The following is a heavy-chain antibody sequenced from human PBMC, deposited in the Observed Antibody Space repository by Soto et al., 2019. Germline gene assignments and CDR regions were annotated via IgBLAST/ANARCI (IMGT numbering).Heavy chain of an antibody. J-gene: IGHJ3*01. D-gene: IGHD6-13*01. CDR2: IYPTGST. CDR1: GFTVSNNF. Sequence: LRLSCAASGFTVSNNFMTWVRQAPGKGLEWVSVIYPTGSTYYADSVKGRFTISRDDSKNTVYLDMNSLRSEDTAVYYCCWQSRWNHDVFDVWGRGTMVTVSS. V-gene: IGHV3-53*01. CDR3: CWQSRWNHDVFDV.